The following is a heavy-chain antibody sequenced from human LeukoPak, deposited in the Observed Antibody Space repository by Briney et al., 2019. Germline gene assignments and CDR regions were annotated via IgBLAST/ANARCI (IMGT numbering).Heavy chain of an antibody. Sequence: GGSLRLSCAASGFDFSGFYMQWVRQASGRGLEWVGLIRSKPSSYTTVYAASVKGRFTISRDDSKNTAYLQMNSLKAEDTAVYYCIRQECSGGSCSYVDYWGQGTLVTVSS. V-gene: IGHV3-73*01. CDR2: IRSKPSSYTT. D-gene: IGHD2-15*01. CDR3: IRQECSGGSCSYVDY. CDR1: GFDFSGFY. J-gene: IGHJ4*02.